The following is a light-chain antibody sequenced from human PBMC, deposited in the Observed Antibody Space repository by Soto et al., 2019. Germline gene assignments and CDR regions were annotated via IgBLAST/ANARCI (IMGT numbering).Light chain of an antibody. J-gene: IGLJ1*01. Sequence: QSALTQPASVSGSPGQSITISCTGTGSDVGRYNYVSWYQQYPGKAPKLTIYDVSNRPLGVSNRFSGSKSGNTASLTISGLQDEDEADYYCCSSTSISPYVFGTGTKLTVL. CDR3: CSSTSISPYV. CDR2: DVS. CDR1: GSDVGRYNY. V-gene: IGLV2-14*01.